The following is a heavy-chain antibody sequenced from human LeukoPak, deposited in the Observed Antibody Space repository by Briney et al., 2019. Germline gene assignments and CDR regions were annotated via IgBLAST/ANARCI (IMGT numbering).Heavy chain of an antibody. V-gene: IGHV3-23*01. CDR1: GFTFSTYG. J-gene: IGHJ4*02. Sequence: GSLRLSCAASGFTFSTYGMSWVRQAAGKGLEWVSAISGSGGSTYYSDSVKGRFTISRDNSNNTLYLQMNSLRAEDTAVYYCAKSDGYNLRTYDYWGQGTLVTVSS. D-gene: IGHD5-24*01. CDR2: ISGSGGST. CDR3: AKSDGYNLRTYDY.